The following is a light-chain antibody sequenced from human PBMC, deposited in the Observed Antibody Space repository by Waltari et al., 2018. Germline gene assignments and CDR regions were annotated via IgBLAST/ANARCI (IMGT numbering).Light chain of an antibody. CDR2: GNN. J-gene: IGLJ2*01. V-gene: IGLV1-40*01. CDR3: QSYDSSLSGVI. Sequence: QSVLTQPPSVSGAPGQRINISCTGTSSNIGAGYDVHWYLQLPGTAPKLLILGNNNPPSAVPDRFSASKSDTSASLAITGLQAEDEADYYCQSYDSSLSGVIFGGGTKLTVL. CDR1: SSNIGAGYD.